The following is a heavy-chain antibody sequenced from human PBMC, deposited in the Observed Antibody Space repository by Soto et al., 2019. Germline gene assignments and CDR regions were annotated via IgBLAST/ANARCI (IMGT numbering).Heavy chain of an antibody. D-gene: IGHD2-2*01. Sequence: SGTLSLTCAVYVGSFSGYYWSWIRQPPGKVLEWSGEINHSGSTNYNPSLKSLVTISVDTSKNQFSLKLSSVTAADTAVSYCARVHYCRSTSCYGGMDVWGQGTTVTVSS. CDR3: ARVHYCRSTSCYGGMDV. J-gene: IGHJ6*02. CDR2: INHSGST. V-gene: IGHV4-34*01. CDR1: VGSFSGYY.